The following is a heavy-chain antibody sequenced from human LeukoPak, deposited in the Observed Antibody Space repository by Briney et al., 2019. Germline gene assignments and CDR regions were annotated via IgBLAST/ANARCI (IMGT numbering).Heavy chain of an antibody. D-gene: IGHD3-10*01. J-gene: IGHJ3*02. Sequence: SETLSLTCTVSGGSISSYYWSWIRQPPGKGLEWIGYIYYSGSTNYNPSLKSRVTISVDTSKNQFSLKLSSVTAADTAVYYCAKCRRMVDAFDIWGQGTMVTVSS. CDR1: GGSISSYY. CDR3: AKCRRMVDAFDI. V-gene: IGHV4-59*08. CDR2: IYYSGST.